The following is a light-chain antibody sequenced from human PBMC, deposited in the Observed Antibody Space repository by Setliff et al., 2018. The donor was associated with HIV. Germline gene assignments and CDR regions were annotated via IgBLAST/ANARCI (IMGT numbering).Light chain of an antibody. CDR2: RSN. V-gene: IGLV1-47*01. CDR1: SSNIGRNY. J-gene: IGLJ1*01. Sequence: QPVLTQPPSASGTPGQRVPVSCSGRSSNIGRNYVYWYQQLPGTAPKLLISRSNQRPSGVPDRFSGSKSGTSASLAISGLRSEDEADYYCAAWDDSLSGYVFGTGTKV. CDR3: AAWDDSLSGYV.